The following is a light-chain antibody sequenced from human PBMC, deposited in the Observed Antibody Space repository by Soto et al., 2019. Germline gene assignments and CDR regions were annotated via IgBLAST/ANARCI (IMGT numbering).Light chain of an antibody. CDR2: GAS. Sequence: EIVLTQSPGTLSLSPWEIATLSFMASQSVSSSYLAWYQQKPGQAPRLLIYGASSRATGIPDRFSGSGSGTDFTLTISRLEPEDFAVYYCQQYGSSSYTFGQGTKVDIK. J-gene: IGKJ2*01. CDR3: QQYGSSSYT. V-gene: IGKV3-20*01. CDR1: QSVSSSY.